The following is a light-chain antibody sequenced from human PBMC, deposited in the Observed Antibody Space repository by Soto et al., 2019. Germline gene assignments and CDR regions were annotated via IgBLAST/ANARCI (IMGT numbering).Light chain of an antibody. CDR2: WAS. V-gene: IGKV4-1*01. Sequence: DIVMTQFPDSLAVSLGERATINCKSSQSVLYSSNNKNYLAWYQQRPGQPPKLLTSWASTRESGVPDRFNGSGSGTDFTLNIDNLQAEDVAVYFCQQYLSPLPTFGQGTKLEIK. J-gene: IGKJ2*01. CDR3: QQYLSPLPT. CDR1: QSVLYSSNNKNY.